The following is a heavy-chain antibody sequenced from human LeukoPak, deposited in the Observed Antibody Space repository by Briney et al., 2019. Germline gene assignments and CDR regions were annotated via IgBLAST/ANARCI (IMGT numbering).Heavy chain of an antibody. CDR3: ARGDVWFGELFGPNAFDI. D-gene: IGHD3-10*01. J-gene: IGHJ3*02. Sequence: ASVTVSCKASGYTFTSYYMHWVRQAPGQGLEWMGIINPSGGSTSYAQKFQGRVTMTRDTSTSTVYMELSSLRSEDTAVYYCARGDVWFGELFGPNAFDIWGQGTMVTVSS. CDR1: GYTFTSYY. CDR2: INPSGGST. V-gene: IGHV1-46*01.